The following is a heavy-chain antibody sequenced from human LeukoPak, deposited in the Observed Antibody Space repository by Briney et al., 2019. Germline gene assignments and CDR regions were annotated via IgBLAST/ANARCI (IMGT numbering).Heavy chain of an antibody. CDR1: GFTFSSYA. CDR2: ISGSGGST. J-gene: IGHJ4*02. D-gene: IGHD2-15*01. V-gene: IGHV3-23*01. Sequence: GGPLRLSCAASGFTFSSYAMSWARQAPGKGLEWVSAISGSGGSTYYADSVKGRFTISRDNSKNTLYLQMNSLRAEDTAVYYCAKDNCSGGSCDLDYWRQGTLVTVSS. CDR3: AKDNCSGGSCDLDY.